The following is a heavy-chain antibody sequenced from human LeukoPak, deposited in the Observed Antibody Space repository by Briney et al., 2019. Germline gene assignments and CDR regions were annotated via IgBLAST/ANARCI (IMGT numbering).Heavy chain of an antibody. J-gene: IGHJ6*03. Sequence: APVKVSCKASGYTFTNFDINWVRQAAGQGLEWMGWMNPNSGNTGYAQKFQGRVTMTMNTSITTAYMEVSSLISEDTAVYYCARGPQWRGDYYYIDVWGRGTTVAVSS. V-gene: IGHV1-8*01. D-gene: IGHD6-19*01. CDR1: GYTFTNFD. CDR2: MNPNSGNT. CDR3: ARGPQWRGDYYYIDV.